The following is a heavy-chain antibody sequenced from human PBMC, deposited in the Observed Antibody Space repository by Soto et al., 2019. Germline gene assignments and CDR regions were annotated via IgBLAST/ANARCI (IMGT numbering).Heavy chain of an antibody. Sequence: GASVKVSCKASGYSFTSYFLYWVRQAPGQGLEWMGIINPSGGSTTYAQKFQGNITMARDTSTSTVYMELSSLRSEDTAVYYCARQQLGIFDYWGQGTLVTVSS. CDR3: ARQQLGIFDY. V-gene: IGHV1-46*01. CDR2: INPSGGST. J-gene: IGHJ4*02. CDR1: GYSFTSYF. D-gene: IGHD6-13*01.